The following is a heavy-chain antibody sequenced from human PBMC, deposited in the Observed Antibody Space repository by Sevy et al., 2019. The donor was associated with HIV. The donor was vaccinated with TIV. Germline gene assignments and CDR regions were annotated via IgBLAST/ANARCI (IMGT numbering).Heavy chain of an antibody. J-gene: IGHJ4*02. Sequence: GGSLRLSCAASGFTFSSYSMNWVRQAPGKGLEWVSYISSISSTINYADSVKGRFTISRDNAKNSLYLQMNSLRDEDTDVYYCARDHYYGSGGRGWYYFDYWGQGTLVTVSS. CDR1: GFTFSSYS. CDR2: ISSISSTI. CDR3: ARDHYYGSGGRGWYYFDY. D-gene: IGHD3-10*01. V-gene: IGHV3-48*02.